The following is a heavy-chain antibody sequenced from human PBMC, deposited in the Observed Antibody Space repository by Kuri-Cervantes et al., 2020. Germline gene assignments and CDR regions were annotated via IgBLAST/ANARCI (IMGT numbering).Heavy chain of an antibody. J-gene: IGHJ4*02. V-gene: IGHV3-74*01. D-gene: IGHD1-14*01. CDR3: ARRRSPYGTGSDY. CDR1: GFTFSSYW. Sequence: GGSLRLSCAASGFTFSSYWMHWVRQAPGRGLVWVSRINSDGSSTSYADSVKGRFTISRDNSKNTLYLQMNSLRAEDTAVYYCARRRSPYGTGSDYWGQGTQVTVPQ. CDR2: INSDGSST.